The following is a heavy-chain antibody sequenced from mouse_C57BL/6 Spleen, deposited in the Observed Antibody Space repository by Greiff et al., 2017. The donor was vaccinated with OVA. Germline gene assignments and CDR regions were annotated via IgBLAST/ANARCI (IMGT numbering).Heavy chain of an antibody. Sequence: QVQLQQPGAELVRPGSSVKLSCKASGYTFTSYWMHWVKQRPIQGLEWIGNIDPSDSETHYNQKFKDKATLTVDKSSSTAYMQLSSLTSQDSAVYYCARDYSGSSYGYWCQGTTLAVSS. D-gene: IGHD1-1*01. CDR3: ARDYSGSSYGY. J-gene: IGHJ2*01. V-gene: IGHV1-52*01. CDR2: IDPSDSET. CDR1: GYTFTSYW.